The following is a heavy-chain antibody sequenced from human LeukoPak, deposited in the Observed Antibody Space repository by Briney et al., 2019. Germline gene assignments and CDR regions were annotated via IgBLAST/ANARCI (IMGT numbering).Heavy chain of an antibody. J-gene: IGHJ4*02. Sequence: SGPTLVYPTQTLTLTCPYSGFSLTTTGVGVGWIRQPPGKALQWLALIYWNGDKRFSPSLNSRLTITKDTSKNQVVLTMTNMDPVDTATYYCAHRPSGDGEFDYWGQGTLVTVSS. CDR2: IYWNGDK. CDR3: AHRPSGDGEFDY. V-gene: IGHV2-5*01. CDR1: GFSLTTTGVG. D-gene: IGHD5-24*01.